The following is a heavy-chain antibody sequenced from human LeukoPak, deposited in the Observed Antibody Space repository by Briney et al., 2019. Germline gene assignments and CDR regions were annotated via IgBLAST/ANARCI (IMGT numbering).Heavy chain of an antibody. CDR3: ARGGTMVRGAIPLGYYMDV. V-gene: IGHV4-34*01. CDR1: TDSTNTYY. J-gene: IGHJ6*03. D-gene: IGHD3-10*01. Sequence: SETLSLTCSVSTDSTNTYYWSWIRQPPGKGLEWIGEINHSGSTNYNPSLKSRVTISVDTSKNQFSLKLSSVTAADTAVYYCARGGTMVRGAIPLGYYMDVWGKGTTVTVSS. CDR2: INHSGST.